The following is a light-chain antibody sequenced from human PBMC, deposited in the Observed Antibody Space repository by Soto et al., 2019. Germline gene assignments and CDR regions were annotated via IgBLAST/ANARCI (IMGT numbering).Light chain of an antibody. Sequence: EIVLTQSPGTLSLSPGEGATLSCRAGQSVSSSQLAWYQQKPGQAPRLLVYGASSRATGIPERFSGSVSETDFTLSISRLEPEDFAVYYCQHYGNSPLNFGQGTRLEIK. CDR3: QHYGNSPLN. CDR1: QSVSSSQ. CDR2: GAS. J-gene: IGKJ5*01. V-gene: IGKV3-20*01.